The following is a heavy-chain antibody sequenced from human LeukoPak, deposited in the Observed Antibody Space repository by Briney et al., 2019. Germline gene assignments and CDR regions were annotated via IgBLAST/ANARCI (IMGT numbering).Heavy chain of an antibody. CDR3: ARALPHRRLMDTTMEQHWFDP. CDR1: GYTFTSYG. D-gene: IGHD5-18*01. V-gene: IGHV1-18*01. J-gene: IGHJ5*02. CDR2: ISAYNGNT. Sequence: GASVKVSCKASGYTFTSYGISWVRQAPGQGLEWMGWISAYNGNTNYAQKFQGRVTMTRDMSTSTVYMELSSLRSEDTAMYYCARALPHRRLMDTTMEQHWFDPWGQGTLVTVSS.